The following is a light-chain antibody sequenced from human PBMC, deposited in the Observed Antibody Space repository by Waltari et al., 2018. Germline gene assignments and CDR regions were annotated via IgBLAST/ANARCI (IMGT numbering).Light chain of an antibody. J-gene: IGLJ3*02. V-gene: IGLV2-14*01. CDR3: NSYTRSKTWV. CDR1: SRDIGNYNY. Sequence: QSALTQPASVSGSPGQSITISCTGTSRDIGNYNYVSWYQQFPGKVPTLMIYDVDKRPSGVSNRFSGSKSGNTASLTISGLQAEDEAHYYCNSYTRSKTWVFGGGTDLTVL. CDR2: DVD.